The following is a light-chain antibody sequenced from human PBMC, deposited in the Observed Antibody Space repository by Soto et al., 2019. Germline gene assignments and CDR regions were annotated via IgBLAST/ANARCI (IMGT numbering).Light chain of an antibody. V-gene: IGKV3-20*01. CDR2: GAS. J-gene: IGKJ1*01. CDR3: QQYDNWPRT. Sequence: EMVLTQSPGTLSLSLGERATLSCRASQSVSSSYLAWYQQKPGQAPRLLIFGASSRATGIPDRFSGSGSGTDFTLTISRLESEDFAVYYCQQYDNWPRTFGQGTKVEIK. CDR1: QSVSSSY.